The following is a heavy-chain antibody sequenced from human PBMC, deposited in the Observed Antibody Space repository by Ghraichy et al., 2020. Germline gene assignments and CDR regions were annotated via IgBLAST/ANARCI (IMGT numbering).Heavy chain of an antibody. CDR2: IYHSGST. CDR1: GGSISSSNW. D-gene: IGHD3-16*02. J-gene: IGHJ5*02. CDR3: ARDRDFYDYVWGSYRYFDP. V-gene: IGHV4-4*02. Sequence: TLSLTCAVSGGSISSSNWWSWVRQPPGKGLEWIGEIYHSGSTNYNPSLKSRVTISVDKSKNQFSLKLSSVTAADTAVYYCARDRDFYDYVWGSYRYFDPWGQGTLVTVSS.